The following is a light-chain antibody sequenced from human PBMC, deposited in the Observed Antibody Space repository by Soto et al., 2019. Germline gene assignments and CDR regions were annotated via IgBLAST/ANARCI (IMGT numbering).Light chain of an antibody. CDR2: GAS. CDR3: QQYNNWPPYT. J-gene: IGKJ2*01. V-gene: IGKV3-15*01. CDR1: QSVSSN. Sequence: EIVMTQSPATLSVSPGERATLSCRASQSVSSNLAWYQQKPGQAPRLLIYGASTRATGIPARFSGSGSWTEFTITISSLQSEDFAVYYCQQYNNWPPYTFGQGTKLEIK.